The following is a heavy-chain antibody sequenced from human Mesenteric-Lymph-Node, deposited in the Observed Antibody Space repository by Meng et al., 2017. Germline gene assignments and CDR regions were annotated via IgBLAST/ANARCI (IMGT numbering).Heavy chain of an antibody. Sequence: ASVKVSCKASGYTFIDYSIHWVRQAPGQRLEWMGWINAGNGNTKYSQKFQGRVTITRDTSASTAYMELSSLRSEDTAVYYCAREFFVVVVPAAPNNWFDPWGQGTLVTVSS. CDR3: AREFFVVVVPAAPNNWFDP. CDR2: INAGNGNT. D-gene: IGHD2-2*01. CDR1: GYTFIDYS. V-gene: IGHV1-3*01. J-gene: IGHJ5*02.